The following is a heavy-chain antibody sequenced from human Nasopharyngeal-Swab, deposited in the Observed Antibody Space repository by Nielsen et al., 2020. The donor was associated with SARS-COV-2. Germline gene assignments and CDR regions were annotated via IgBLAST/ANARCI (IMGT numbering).Heavy chain of an antibody. CDR3: ARDPGDFWSGGPGY. J-gene: IGHJ4*02. CDR2: IFYRGNT. CDR1: GGSISGSNYY. D-gene: IGHD3-3*01. Sequence: SETLSLTCTVSGGSISGSNYYWGWIRQPPGKGLDWIGSIFYRGNTFYNSSLKSRVAISVDLSKNHFSLNLYSMTAADTAVYYCARDPGDFWSGGPGYWGQGTLVTVSS. V-gene: IGHV4-39*07.